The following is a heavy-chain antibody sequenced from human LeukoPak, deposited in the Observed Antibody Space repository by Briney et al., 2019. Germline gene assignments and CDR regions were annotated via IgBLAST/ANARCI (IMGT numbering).Heavy chain of an antibody. Sequence: GGSLRLSCAASGFTFSSYAMSWVRQAPGEGLEWVSAISGSGGSTYYADSVKGRFTISRDNSKNTLYLQMNSLRAEDTAVYYCAKGDVVVVPAAPPYYYYGMDVWGKGTTVTVSS. D-gene: IGHD2-2*01. CDR3: AKGDVVVVPAAPPYYYYGMDV. J-gene: IGHJ6*04. CDR1: GFTFSSYA. CDR2: ISGSGGST. V-gene: IGHV3-23*01.